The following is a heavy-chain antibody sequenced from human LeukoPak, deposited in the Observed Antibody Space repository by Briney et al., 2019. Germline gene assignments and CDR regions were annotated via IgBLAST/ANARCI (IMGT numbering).Heavy chain of an antibody. CDR1: GFTFSSYS. Sequence: GGSLRLPCAASGFTFSSYSMNWVRQAPGKGLEWVSYITGSSSTIYYADSVKGRFTISRDNAKNSLYLQMNSLRDEDTAVYYCASGYYYGLDIWGQGTMVTVSS. CDR2: ITGSSSTI. J-gene: IGHJ3*02. V-gene: IGHV3-48*02. D-gene: IGHD3-10*01. CDR3: ASGYYYGLDI.